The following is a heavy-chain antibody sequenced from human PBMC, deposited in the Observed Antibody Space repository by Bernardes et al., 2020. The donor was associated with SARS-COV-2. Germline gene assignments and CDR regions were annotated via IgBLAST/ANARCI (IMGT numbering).Heavy chain of an antibody. CDR1: GFTVRRTD. V-gene: IGHV3-66*02. CDR2: LYRAGGT. CDR3: ARAPTEYCSGDGCYSHVDYFYYGMDV. Sequence: GGSLRLSCAASGFTVRRTDMSWVRQAPGPGLAWVSVLYRAGGTYYADSVRGRFTLSRDNSKNTLNLQMDSLRTEDTAVYYCARAPTEYCSGDGCYSHVDYFYYGMDVWGQGTTVTVSS. J-gene: IGHJ6*02. D-gene: IGHD2-15*01.